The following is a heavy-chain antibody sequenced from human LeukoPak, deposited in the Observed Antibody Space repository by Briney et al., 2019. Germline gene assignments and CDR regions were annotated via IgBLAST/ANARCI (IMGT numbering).Heavy chain of an antibody. CDR3: ASTDCSGGSCFMLDC. CDR1: GYTFSTYY. CDR2: ISPSTGST. V-gene: IGHV1-46*01. D-gene: IGHD2-15*01. J-gene: IGHJ4*02. Sequence: ASVKVSCKASGYTFSTYYLHWVRQAPGQRLEWMGIISPSTGSTTYAQDFQGRVTMTRDTSTSTVYMELSRLISEDTAIYYCASTDCSGGSCFMLDCWGQGTLVTVSS.